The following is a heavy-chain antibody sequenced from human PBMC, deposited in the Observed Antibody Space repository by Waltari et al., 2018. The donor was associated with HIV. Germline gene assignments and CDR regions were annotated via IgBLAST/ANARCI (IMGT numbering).Heavy chain of an antibody. Sequence: VRLVESGGGVVQPGGSVRLSCAASGFTSSRSRMTWFRQAPGKGLEWVANINEDGSEIHYVDSVKGRFTISRDNAKNSLYRQMNSLRAEDTAVYYCARRQQLTDWGQVTLVTVSS. CDR2: INEDGSEI. J-gene: IGHJ4*02. V-gene: IGHV3-7*01. CDR3: ARRQQLTD. D-gene: IGHD6-13*01. CDR1: GFTSSRSR.